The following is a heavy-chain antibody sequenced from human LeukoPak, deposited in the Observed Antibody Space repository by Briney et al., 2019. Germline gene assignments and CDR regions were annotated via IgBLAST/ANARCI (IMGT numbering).Heavy chain of an antibody. CDR3: ARASRYCSSTSCYGPHAFDI. D-gene: IGHD2-2*01. J-gene: IGHJ3*02. CDR1: GVTVRSNY. Sequence: GGSLRLSCAASGVTVRSNYMSWVRQAPGKGLEWVSVIYSGGSTYYADSVKGRFTISRDNSKNTLYLQMNSLRAEDTAVYYCARASRYCSSTSCYGPHAFDIWGQGTMVTVSS. CDR2: IYSGGST. V-gene: IGHV3-66*01.